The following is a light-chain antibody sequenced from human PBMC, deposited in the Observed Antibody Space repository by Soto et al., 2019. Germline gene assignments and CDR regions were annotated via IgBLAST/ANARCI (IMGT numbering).Light chain of an antibody. J-gene: IGLJ2*01. CDR2: LNSDGSH. CDR1: SGHSTYA. V-gene: IGLV4-69*01. Sequence: QLVLTQSPSASASLGASVKLTCTLSSGHSTYAIAWHQQQPEKGPRYLMKLNSDGSHSKGDGIPDRFSGSSSGAERYLTIPSLQSEDEADYYCQTWGTGIQLIFGGGTKLTVL. CDR3: QTWGTGIQLI.